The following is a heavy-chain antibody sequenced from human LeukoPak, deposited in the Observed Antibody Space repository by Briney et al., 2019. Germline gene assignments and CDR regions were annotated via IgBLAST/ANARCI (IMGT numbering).Heavy chain of an antibody. CDR1: GFIFRNYS. V-gene: IGHV3-23*01. Sequence: GASLRLSCAASGFIFRNYSMSWVRQAPGKGLEWVSAITGSGNTTYYADPVKSRFTVPRDNSKNTLYVEMNTLRAEDTAVYYCAKWGDYDILTGYYVSDFWGQGTLVTVSS. CDR3: AKWGDYDILTGYYVSDF. CDR2: ITGSGNTT. J-gene: IGHJ4*02. D-gene: IGHD3-9*01.